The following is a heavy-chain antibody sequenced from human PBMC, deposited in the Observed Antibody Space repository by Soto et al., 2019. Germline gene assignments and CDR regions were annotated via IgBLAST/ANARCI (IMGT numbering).Heavy chain of an antibody. V-gene: IGHV3-48*01. CDR3: ARDPGYELELRYY. CDR1: GFTFSSYS. Sequence: GGSLRLSCAASGFTFSSYSMNWVRQAPGKGLEWVSYISSSSSTIYYADSVKGRFTISRDNAKNSLYLQMNSLRAEDTAVYYCARDPGYELELRYYWGQGTLVTVSS. CDR2: ISSSSSTI. D-gene: IGHD1-7*01. J-gene: IGHJ4*02.